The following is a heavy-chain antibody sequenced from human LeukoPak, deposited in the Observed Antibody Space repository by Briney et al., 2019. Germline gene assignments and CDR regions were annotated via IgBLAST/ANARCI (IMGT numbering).Heavy chain of an antibody. V-gene: IGHV3-74*01. D-gene: IGHD1-1*01. Sequence: GGSLRLSCTASGFTFSTYWTHWVRQAPGKGLVWVSRINGDGSSTSYADSVKGRFTIFRDNAKNTLYLQMNSLGAEDTAVYYCARALPPSVNTPWKWGQGTQVTVSS. J-gene: IGHJ4*02. CDR2: INGDGSST. CDR3: ARALPPSVNTPWK. CDR1: GFTFSTYW.